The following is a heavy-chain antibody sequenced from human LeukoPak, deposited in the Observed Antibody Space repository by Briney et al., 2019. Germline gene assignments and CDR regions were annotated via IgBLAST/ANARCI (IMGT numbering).Heavy chain of an antibody. J-gene: IGHJ4*02. D-gene: IGHD2-15*01. Sequence: PGGSLRLSCAASGFTFSSYAMSWVRQAPGKGLEWVSAISGSGGSTYYADSVKGRFTISRDNSKNTLYLQMNSLRAEDTAVYHCAKGPNGGLLKSYYFDYWGQGTLVTVSS. CDR1: GFTFSSYA. V-gene: IGHV3-23*01. CDR3: AKGPNGGLLKSYYFDY. CDR2: ISGSGGST.